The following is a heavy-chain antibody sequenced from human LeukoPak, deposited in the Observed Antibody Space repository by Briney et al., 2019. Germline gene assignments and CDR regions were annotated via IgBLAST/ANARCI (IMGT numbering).Heavy chain of an antibody. J-gene: IGHJ4*02. CDR2: IYYSGNT. CDR3: SGSPSIAAAGTSNS. V-gene: IGHV4-59*01. CDR1: GGSFSGYY. Sequence: SETLSLTCAVYGGSFSGYYWNWIRQPPGKGLEWIGYIYYSGNTNYSPSLKGRVTISVDTSKNQFSLKLSSVTAADTAVYYCSGSPSIAAAGTSNSWGQGTLVTVSS. D-gene: IGHD6-13*01.